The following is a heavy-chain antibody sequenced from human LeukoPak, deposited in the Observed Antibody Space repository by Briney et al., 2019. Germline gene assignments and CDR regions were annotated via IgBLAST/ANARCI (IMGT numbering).Heavy chain of an antibody. CDR3: ARGLPYDILTGYLTGFDY. V-gene: IGHV3-7*01. CDR1: GFTFSSYW. CDR2: IKQDGSEK. J-gene: IGHJ4*02. Sequence: GGSLRLSCAASGFTFSSYWMSWVRQAPGKGLEWVANIKQDGSEKYYVDSVKGRFTISRDNAKNSLYLQMNSLRAEDTAVYYCARGLPYDILTGYLTGFDYWGQGTLVTVSS. D-gene: IGHD3-9*01.